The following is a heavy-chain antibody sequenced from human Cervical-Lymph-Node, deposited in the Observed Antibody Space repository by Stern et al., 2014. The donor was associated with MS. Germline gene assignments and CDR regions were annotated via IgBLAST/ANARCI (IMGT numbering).Heavy chain of an antibody. V-gene: IGHV3-30*04. J-gene: IGHJ6*02. CDR3: ARASAGYYYYYGMDV. Sequence: QVQLGQSGGGVVQPGRSLRLSCAASGFTFSSYAMHWVRQAPGKGLEWVAVISYDGSNKYYADSVKGRFTISRDNSKNTLYLQMNSLRAEDTAVYYCARASAGYYYYYGMDVWGQGTTVTVSS. CDR2: ISYDGSNK. CDR1: GFTFSSYA. D-gene: IGHD2-15*01.